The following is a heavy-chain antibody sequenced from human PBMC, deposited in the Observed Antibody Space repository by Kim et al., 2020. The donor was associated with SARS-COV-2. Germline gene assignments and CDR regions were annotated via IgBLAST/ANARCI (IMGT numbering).Heavy chain of an antibody. D-gene: IGHD2-8*01. CDR2: ISAYNGNT. CDR1: GYTFTSYG. V-gene: IGHV1-18*01. CDR3: ARDLGYCTNGVCYDFDY. J-gene: IGHJ4*02. Sequence: ASVKVSCKASGYTFTSYGISWVRQAPGQGLEWMGWISAYNGNTNYAQKLQGRVTMTTDTSTSTAYMELRSLRSDDTAVYYCARDLGYCTNGVCYDFDYWGQGTLVTVSS.